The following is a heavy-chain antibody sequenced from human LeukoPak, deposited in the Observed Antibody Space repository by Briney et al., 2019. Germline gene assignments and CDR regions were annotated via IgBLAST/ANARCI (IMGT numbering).Heavy chain of an antibody. Sequence: PGGSLRLSCAASGFTFSSYAMHWVRQAPGKGLEWVAVISYDGSNKYYADSVKGRFTISRDNSKNTLYLQMNSLRAEDTAVYYCARAPPSGLRVPIDYWGQGTLVTVSS. D-gene: IGHD4-17*01. CDR1: GFTFSSYA. J-gene: IGHJ4*02. CDR3: ARAPPSGLRVPIDY. CDR2: ISYDGSNK. V-gene: IGHV3-30-3*01.